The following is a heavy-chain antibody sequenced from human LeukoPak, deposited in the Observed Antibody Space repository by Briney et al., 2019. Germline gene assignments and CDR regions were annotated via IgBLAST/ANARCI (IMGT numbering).Heavy chain of an antibody. CDR2: IYWDDDK. Sequence: SGPTLVKPTQPLTLTCTFSGFSLSTSGVGVGCIRQPPGKALEWLALIYWDDDKRYSPSLKSRLTITKDTSKNQVVLTMTNMDPVDTATYYCAHRTDSSSWTGDYFDYWGQGTLVTVSS. CDR1: GFSLSTSGVG. D-gene: IGHD6-13*01. CDR3: AHRTDSSSWTGDYFDY. J-gene: IGHJ4*02. V-gene: IGHV2-5*02.